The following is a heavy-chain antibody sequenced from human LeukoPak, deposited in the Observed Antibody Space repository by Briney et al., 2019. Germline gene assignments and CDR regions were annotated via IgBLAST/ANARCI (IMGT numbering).Heavy chain of an antibody. Sequence: PGGSLRLSCAASGFTFSRYSMNWVRQAPGKGLEWVAVIWYDGSNKYYADSVKGRFTISRDNSKNTLYLQMNSLRAEDTAVYYCARENHCSGGSCYSRYYYYGMDVWGQGTTVTVSS. J-gene: IGHJ6*02. V-gene: IGHV3-33*08. CDR2: IWYDGSNK. CDR1: GFTFSRYS. CDR3: ARENHCSGGSCYSRYYYYGMDV. D-gene: IGHD2-15*01.